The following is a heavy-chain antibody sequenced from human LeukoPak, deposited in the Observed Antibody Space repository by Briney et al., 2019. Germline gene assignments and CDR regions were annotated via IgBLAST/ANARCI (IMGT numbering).Heavy chain of an antibody. V-gene: IGHV3-53*01. J-gene: IGHJ4*02. D-gene: IGHD6-19*01. CDR2: IYSGGST. Sequence: PGGSLRLSCAASGFTVGSNYMSWVRQAPGKGLQWVSVIYSGGSTYYADPVKGRFTISRDNSKNTLYLQMNSLRAEDTAVYYCTRDKSSGGFDWGQGTLVTVSS. CDR1: GFTVGSNY. CDR3: TRDKSSGGFD.